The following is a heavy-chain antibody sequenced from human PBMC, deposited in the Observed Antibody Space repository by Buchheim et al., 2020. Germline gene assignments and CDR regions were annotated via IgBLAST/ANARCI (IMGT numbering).Heavy chain of an antibody. J-gene: IGHJ6*02. CDR2: INPSGGST. V-gene: IGHV1-46*01. CDR3: ARDNGDYGSYYYGMDV. Sequence: QVQLVQSGAEVKKPGASVKVSCKASGYTFTSYYMHWVRQAPGQGLEWMGIINPSGGSTSYAQKFQGRVTMTRDPSTSTAYMELSSLRSEDTAVYYCARDNGDYGSYYYGMDVWGQGTT. D-gene: IGHD4-17*01. CDR1: GYTFTSYY.